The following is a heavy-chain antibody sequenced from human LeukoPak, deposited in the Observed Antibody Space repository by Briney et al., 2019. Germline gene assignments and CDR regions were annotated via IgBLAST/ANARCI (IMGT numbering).Heavy chain of an antibody. Sequence: GGSLRLSCAASGFTVSSNYMSWVRQAPGKGLEWVSVIYSGGSTYYADSVKGRFTICRDNSKNTLYLQMNILRAEDTAVYYCARSLWSGFYYYYYMDVWGKGTTVTVSS. V-gene: IGHV3-53*01. CDR1: GFTVSSNY. CDR2: IYSGGST. D-gene: IGHD3-3*01. J-gene: IGHJ6*03. CDR3: ARSLWSGFYYYYYMDV.